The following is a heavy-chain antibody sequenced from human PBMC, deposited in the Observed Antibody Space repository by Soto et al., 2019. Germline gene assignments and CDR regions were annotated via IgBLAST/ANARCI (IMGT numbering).Heavy chain of an antibody. V-gene: IGHV4-61*01. CDR1: GGAISSSISSYY. CDR2: KSYTGST. Sequence: PSETLSLTCNISGGAISSSISSYYWSWIRQPPGKGLEWIAHKSYTGSTISNDSLKSRLTISVDTSKNQFSLKLSSVTAADTAIYYCARVSRKYFSYSTCHRPTFDSWGPGSLDIGSS. CDR3: ARVSRKYFSYSTCHRPTFDS. D-gene: IGHD2-15*01. J-gene: IGHJ4*02.